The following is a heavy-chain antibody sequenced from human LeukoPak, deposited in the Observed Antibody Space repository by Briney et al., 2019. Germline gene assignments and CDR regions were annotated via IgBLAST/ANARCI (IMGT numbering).Heavy chain of an antibody. CDR1: GGSISSYY. D-gene: IGHD2-2*01. V-gene: IGHV4-59*01. J-gene: IGHJ5*02. CDR3: AREVGYCSSTSCYFWFDP. CDR2: IYYSGST. Sequence: PSETLSLTCTVSGGSISSYYWSWIRQPPGKGLEWIGYIYYSGSTNYNPSLKSRVTISVDTSKNQFSLKLSSVTAADTAVYYCAREVGYCSSTSCYFWFDPWGQGTLVTVSS.